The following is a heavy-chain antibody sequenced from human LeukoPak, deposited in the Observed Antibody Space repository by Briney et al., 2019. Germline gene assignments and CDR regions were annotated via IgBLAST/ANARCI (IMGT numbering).Heavy chain of an antibody. CDR3: AKEGVHIVVVTAIDY. CDR2: ISGSGGST. J-gene: IGHJ4*02. Sequence: GGSLRLSWAASGFTFSSYAMSWVRQAPGKGLEWVSAISGSGGSTYYADSVKGRFTISRDNSKNTLYLQMNSLRAEDTAVYYCAKEGVHIVVVTAIDYWGQGTLVTVSS. CDR1: GFTFSSYA. D-gene: IGHD2-21*02. V-gene: IGHV3-23*01.